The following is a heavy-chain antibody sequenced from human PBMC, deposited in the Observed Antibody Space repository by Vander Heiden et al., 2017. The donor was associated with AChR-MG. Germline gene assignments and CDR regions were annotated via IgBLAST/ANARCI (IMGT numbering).Heavy chain of an antibody. Sequence: QVQLVQSGAEVKKPGASVKVSCKASGYTFTGYYMHWVRQAPGQGLEWMGWINPNSGGTNYAQKFQGRVTMTRDTSISTAYMELSRLRSDDTAVYYCARTLVGYCSGGSCYPNRSFDYWGQGTLVTVSS. D-gene: IGHD2-15*01. CDR3: ARTLVGYCSGGSCYPNRSFDY. J-gene: IGHJ4*02. V-gene: IGHV1-2*02. CDR1: GYTFTGYY. CDR2: INPNSGGT.